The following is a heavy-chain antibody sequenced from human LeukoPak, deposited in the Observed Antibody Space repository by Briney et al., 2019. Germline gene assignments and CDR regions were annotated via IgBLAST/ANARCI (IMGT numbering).Heavy chain of an antibody. CDR1: GFTFITYS. V-gene: IGHV3-48*01. CDR3: ARDSGYSYGFPFDY. CDR2: ISSSSSTI. Sequence: GGSLRLSCAASGFTFITYSMNWVRQAPGKGLEWVSYISSSSSTIYYADSVKGRFTISRDNAKNSLYLQMNSLRAEDTAVYYCARDSGYSYGFPFDYWGQGTLVTVSS. D-gene: IGHD5-18*01. J-gene: IGHJ4*02.